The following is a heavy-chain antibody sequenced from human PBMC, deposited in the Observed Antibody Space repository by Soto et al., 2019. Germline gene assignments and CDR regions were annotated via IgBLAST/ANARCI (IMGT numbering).Heavy chain of an antibody. D-gene: IGHD6-13*01. Sequence: QVQLVESGGGVVQAGRSLRLSCAASGFTFRSNGMHWIRRARGKGLEWVATIWYDSSNKYYADSVKGRFTISRDNSKNTLYVQMNNLRAEDTAVYYCTKEGNMGSSNWYYFDYWGQGTLVTVSS. J-gene: IGHJ4*02. CDR1: GFTFRSNG. CDR2: IWYDSSNK. V-gene: IGHV3-33*06. CDR3: TKEGNMGSSNWYYFDY.